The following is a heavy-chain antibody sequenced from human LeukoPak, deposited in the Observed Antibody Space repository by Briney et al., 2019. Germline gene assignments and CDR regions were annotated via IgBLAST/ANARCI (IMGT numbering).Heavy chain of an antibody. CDR1: GYSFTSYW. V-gene: IGHV5-51*01. CDR3: ARLGTMVRGVIIAGDYYGMDV. D-gene: IGHD3-10*01. J-gene: IGHJ6*02. CDR2: IYPGDSDT. Sequence: GESLKISCKGSGYSFTSYWIGWVRQMPGKGLEWMGIIYPGDSDTRYSPSFQGQVTISADKSISTAYLQWSSLKASDTAMYYCARLGTMVRGVIIAGDYYGMDVWGQGTTVTVSS.